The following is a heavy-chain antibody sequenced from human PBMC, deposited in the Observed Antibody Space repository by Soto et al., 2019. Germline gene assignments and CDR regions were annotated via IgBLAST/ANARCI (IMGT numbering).Heavy chain of an antibody. CDR3: ARERGDRRLEPDYYYGMDV. D-gene: IGHD1-1*01. CDR2: IIPIFGTA. CDR1: GGTFSSYA. Sequence: GASVKVSCKASGGTFSSYAISWVRQAPGQGLEWMGGIIPIFGTANYAQKFQGRVTITADESTSTAYMELSSLRSEDTAVYYCARERGDRRLEPDYYYGMDVWGQGTTVTVSS. V-gene: IGHV1-69*13. J-gene: IGHJ6*02.